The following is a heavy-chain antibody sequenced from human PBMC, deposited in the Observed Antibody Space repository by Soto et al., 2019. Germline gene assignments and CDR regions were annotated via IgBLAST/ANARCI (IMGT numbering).Heavy chain of an antibody. CDR2: IIPIFGTA. J-gene: IGHJ4*02. CDR1: GGTFSSYA. V-gene: IGHV1-69*13. Sequence: SVKVSCKASGGTFSSYAISWVRQAPGQGLEWMGGIIPIFGTANYAQKFQGRVTITADESTSTAYMELSSLRSEDTAVYYCARAKGYCISTSCYAGLDYWGQGTLVTVSS. D-gene: IGHD2-2*01. CDR3: ARAKGYCISTSCYAGLDY.